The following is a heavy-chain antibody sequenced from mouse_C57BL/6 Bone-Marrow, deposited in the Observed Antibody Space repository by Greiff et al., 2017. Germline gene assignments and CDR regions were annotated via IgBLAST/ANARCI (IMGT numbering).Heavy chain of an antibody. Sequence: QVQLKESGAELVKPGASVKISCKASGYAFSSYWMNWVKQRPGKGLEWIGQIYPGDGDTNYNGKFKGKATLTADKSSSTAYMQLSSLTSEDSAVYCCARRALLPHWYLDVGGTGTTVTVSS. J-gene: IGHJ1*03. CDR2: IYPGDGDT. CDR3: ARRALLPHWYLDV. D-gene: IGHD2-10*01. CDR1: GYAFSSYW. V-gene: IGHV1-80*01.